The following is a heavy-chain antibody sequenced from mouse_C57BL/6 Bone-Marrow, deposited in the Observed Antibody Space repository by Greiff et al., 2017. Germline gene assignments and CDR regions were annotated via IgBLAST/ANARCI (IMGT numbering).Heavy chain of an antibody. D-gene: IGHD1-1*01. Sequence: EVHLVESGEGLVKPGGSLKLSCAASGFTFSSYAMSWVRQTPEKRLEWVAYISSGGDYIYYADTVKGRFTISRDNARNTLYLQMSSLKSEDTAMYYCTREDYYGSSLWYFDVWGTGTTVTVSS. V-gene: IGHV5-9-1*02. J-gene: IGHJ1*03. CDR2: ISSGGDYI. CDR3: TREDYYGSSLWYFDV. CDR1: GFTFSSYA.